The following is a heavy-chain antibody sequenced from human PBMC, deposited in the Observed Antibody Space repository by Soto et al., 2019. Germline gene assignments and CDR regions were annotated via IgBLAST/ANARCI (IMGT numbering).Heavy chain of an antibody. D-gene: IGHD3-10*01. Sequence: QVQLVQSGAEVKKPGSSVKVSCKASGGTLSSYPISWVRQAPGQGLEWMGRIIPILGLQNYAEKFQGRLTITAAKTTTTAYLGLSSLRADDTAVYYFAGHQADSGSYVRGDPVRQGTLVPVSS. CDR3: AGHQADSGSYVRGDP. V-gene: IGHV1-69*02. CDR2: IIPILGLQ. J-gene: IGHJ5*02. CDR1: GGTLSSYP.